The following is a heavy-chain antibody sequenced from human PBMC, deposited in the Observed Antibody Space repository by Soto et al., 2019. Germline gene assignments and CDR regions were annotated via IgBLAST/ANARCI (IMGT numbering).Heavy chain of an antibody. J-gene: IGHJ6*02. V-gene: IGHV4-59*01. CDR2: IYYSGST. Sequence: SETLSLTCTVSGGSISSYYWSWIRQPPGKGLEWIGYIYYSGSTNYNPSLKSRVTISVDTSKNQFSLKLSSVTAADTAVYYCARYYLYYDILGATRIYYYGMDVWGQGTTVTVSS. D-gene: IGHD3-9*01. CDR1: GGSISSYY. CDR3: ARYYLYYDILGATRIYYYGMDV.